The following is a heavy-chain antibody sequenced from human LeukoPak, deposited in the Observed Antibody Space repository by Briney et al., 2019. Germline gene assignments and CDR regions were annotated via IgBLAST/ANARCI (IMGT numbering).Heavy chain of an antibody. CDR1: GYTFTGYY. D-gene: IGHD4-17*01. CDR3: VRNYGDTPPFDY. Sequence: ASVKVSCKASGYTFTGYYIHWVRQAPGQGLEWMGWLDPNTGGTKYAQNFQGRVTMTRDTSISTADMELSRLRSDDTAVYYCVRNYGDTPPFDYWGQGTLVTVSS. V-gene: IGHV1-2*02. J-gene: IGHJ4*02. CDR2: LDPNTGGT.